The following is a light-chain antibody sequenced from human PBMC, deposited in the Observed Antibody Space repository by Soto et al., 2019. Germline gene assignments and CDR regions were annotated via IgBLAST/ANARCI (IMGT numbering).Light chain of an antibody. V-gene: IGKV4-1*01. CDR1: QNVFYHVNNENY. CDR2: WAT. CDR3: QQYHTAPFT. J-gene: IGKJ2*01. Sequence: DIVMTQSPDSLAVSLGERATINCRSSQNVFYHVNNENYLGWFQQRPGQPPKLLIYWATNRASGVPDRFSGSGSGTNFTLTISSLQAEDVALYYCQQYHTAPFTFGQGTKLEIK.